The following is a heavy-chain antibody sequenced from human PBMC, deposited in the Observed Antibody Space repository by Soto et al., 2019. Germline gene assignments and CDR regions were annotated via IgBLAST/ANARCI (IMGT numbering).Heavy chain of an antibody. Sequence: PGGSLRLSCAASGFTFTRYSMNWVRQAPGKGLEWVSSISSTTNYIYYGDSMKGRFTISRDNTKNSLYLEMNSLRAEDTAVYYCARESEDLTSNFDYWGQGTLVTVSS. J-gene: IGHJ4*02. CDR1: GFTFTRYS. CDR3: ARESEDLTSNFDY. CDR2: ISSTTNYI. V-gene: IGHV3-21*06.